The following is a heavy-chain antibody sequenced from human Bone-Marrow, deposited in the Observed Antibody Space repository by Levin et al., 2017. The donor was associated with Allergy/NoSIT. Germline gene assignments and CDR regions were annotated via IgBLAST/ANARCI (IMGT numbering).Heavy chain of an antibody. Sequence: GESLKISCAASGFIFSNYWMSWVRQAPGKGLERVANIKSDGGQTYYVDSVKGRFTISRDNAKNSLYLQMNSLRAEDTAVYYCARDLGWQQFDYWGQGTLVSVSS. CDR1: GFIFSNYW. J-gene: IGHJ4*02. CDR3: ARDLGWQQFDY. CDR2: IKSDGGQT. V-gene: IGHV3-7*01. D-gene: IGHD4-23*01.